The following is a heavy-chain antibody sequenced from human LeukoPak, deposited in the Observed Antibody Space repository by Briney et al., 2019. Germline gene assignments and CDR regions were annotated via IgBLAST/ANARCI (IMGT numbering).Heavy chain of an antibody. CDR1: GYTFTGYY. CDR2: INPNSGGT. CDR3: ARESTVAAAVTVWFDP. Sequence: ASVKVSCKASGYTFTGYYMNWVRQAPGQGLEWMGWINPNSGGTNYAQKFQGRVTMTRDTSISTAYMELSRLRSDDTAVYYCARESTVAAAVTVWFDPWGQGTLVTVSS. V-gene: IGHV1-2*02. J-gene: IGHJ5*02. D-gene: IGHD6-13*01.